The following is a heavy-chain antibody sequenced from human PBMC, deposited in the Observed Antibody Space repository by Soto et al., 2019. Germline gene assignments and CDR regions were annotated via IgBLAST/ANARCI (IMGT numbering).Heavy chain of an antibody. CDR1: GGSISSGDYY. J-gene: IGHJ6*02. D-gene: IGHD2-2*01. V-gene: IGHV4-30-4*01. CDR3: ARERALWCISTSCYGYYYGMDV. Sequence: SETLSLTCTVSGGSISSGDYYWSWIRQPPGKGLEWIGYIYYSGSTYYNPSLKSRVTISVDTSKNQFSLKLSSVTAADTAVYYCARERALWCISTSCYGYYYGMDVWGQGTTVTVSS. CDR2: IYYSGST.